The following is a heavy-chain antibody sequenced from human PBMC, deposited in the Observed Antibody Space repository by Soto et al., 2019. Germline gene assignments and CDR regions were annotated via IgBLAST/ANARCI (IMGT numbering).Heavy chain of an antibody. CDR2: IHYSGST. D-gene: IGHD3-10*01. J-gene: IGHJ5*02. CDR1: GGSINNDY. Sequence: QVLLQESGPGLVKPSETLSLTCTVSGGSINNDYWNWIRQPPGKGLEWMGSIHYSGSTNYKPSLKIGVTIPVDTPKNRSPRKLDSVTAADTAVYYCATVRFSALVRGCLIFDPWGQGPLLTFSS. CDR3: ATVRFSALVRGCLIFDP. V-gene: IGHV4-59*01.